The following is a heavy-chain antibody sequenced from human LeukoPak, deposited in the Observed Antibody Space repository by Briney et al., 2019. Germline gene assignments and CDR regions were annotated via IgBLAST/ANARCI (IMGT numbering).Heavy chain of an antibody. V-gene: IGHV3-23*01. D-gene: IGHD3-10*01. CDR3: AKDGVVRGLGPYYFDS. CDR2: ISYSGGTT. J-gene: IGHJ4*02. CDR1: GFTVSSNY. Sequence: GGSLRLSCAASGFTVSSNYMSWVRQAPGKGLEWVSTISYSGGTTYHTDSVKGRFTISRDISKNTVYLQINSLKAEDTAVYYCAKDGVVRGLGPYYFDSWGQGSLVTVSS.